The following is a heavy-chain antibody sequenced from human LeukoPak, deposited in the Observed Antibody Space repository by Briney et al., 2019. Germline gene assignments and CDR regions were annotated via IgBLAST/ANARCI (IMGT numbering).Heavy chain of an antibody. CDR2: ISGGSRSI. V-gene: IGHV3-21*04. J-gene: IGHJ6*03. D-gene: IGHD6-6*01. Sequence: GGSLRLSCSASNFSFGNYTMNWVRQAPGKGREWVSSISGGSRSIYYSDSREGRFTTTRDNAKNSVFLQMNSLRAEDTGVYYCVRERSVKARQEGGHRYYYFMDVWGNGTTVTVSS. CDR1: NFSFGNYT. CDR3: VRERSVKARQEGGHRYYYFMDV.